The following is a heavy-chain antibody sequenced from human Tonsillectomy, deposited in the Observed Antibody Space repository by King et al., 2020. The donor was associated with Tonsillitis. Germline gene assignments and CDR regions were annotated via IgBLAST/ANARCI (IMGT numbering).Heavy chain of an antibody. D-gene: IGHD3-22*01. CDR3: GRDKGAAYYDTGRGSFDV. CDR1: GFSFKTFS. V-gene: IGHV3-21*06. Sequence: EVQLVESGGGLVKAGGSLRLSCAASGFSFKTFSMNWVRQAPGKGLEWVASISYSSSSIYYADSVKGRFTISRDNAKNSLYLQMNSLRADDTAVYYCGRDKGAAYYDTGRGSFDVWGQGTMVTVSS. J-gene: IGHJ3*01. CDR2: ISYSSSSI.